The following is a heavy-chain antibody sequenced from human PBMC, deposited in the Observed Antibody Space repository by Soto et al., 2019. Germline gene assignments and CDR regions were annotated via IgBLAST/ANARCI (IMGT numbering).Heavy chain of an antibody. Sequence: QVHLVQSGAEVKKPGASVKVSCKGSGYNFNSYGITWGRQAPGQGLEWMGWISDHNCNTNYAQQLQRRVTVARDRSASTAYMELRSLSSDDTAVYYCARGRDGCYWGQGALVTVSS. J-gene: IGHJ4*02. CDR2: ISDHNCNT. V-gene: IGHV1-18*01. CDR1: GYNFNSYG. CDR3: ARGRDGCY.